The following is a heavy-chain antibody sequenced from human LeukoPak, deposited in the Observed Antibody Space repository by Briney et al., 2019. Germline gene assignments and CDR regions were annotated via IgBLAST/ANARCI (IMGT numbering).Heavy chain of an antibody. CDR3: ARDLISRSGAFDI. CDR1: GFTFSSYS. CDR2: ISGSSGYI. J-gene: IGHJ3*02. V-gene: IGHV3-21*01. Sequence: GGSLRLSCAASGFTFSSYSMNWVRQAPGKGLEWVSSISGSSGYIYYADSVKGRFTISRDNAKNSLYLQMNSLRADDTAVYYCARDLISRSGAFDIWGQGTMVPVSS. D-gene: IGHD6-6*01.